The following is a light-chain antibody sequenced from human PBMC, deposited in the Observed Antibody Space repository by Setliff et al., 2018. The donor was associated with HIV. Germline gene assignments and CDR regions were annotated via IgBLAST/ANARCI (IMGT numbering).Light chain of an antibody. CDR1: DSDVGGYNY. CDR2: EVS. Sequence: QSALTQPASVSGSPGQSITISCTGADSDVGGYNYVSWYQHHPGKAPKLMIYEVSNRPSGVSNRFSGSKSGNMASLTISGLQTEDEGDYYCSSYTSSSTRVFGTGTKVTVL. V-gene: IGLV2-14*01. J-gene: IGLJ1*01. CDR3: SSYTSSSTRV.